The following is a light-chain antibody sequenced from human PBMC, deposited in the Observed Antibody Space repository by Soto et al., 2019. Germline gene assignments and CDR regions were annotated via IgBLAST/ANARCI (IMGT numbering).Light chain of an antibody. V-gene: IGKV1-27*01. J-gene: IGKJ3*01. CDR3: QKYNSAPRGFT. CDR2: AAS. Sequence: DIQMTQSPSSLSASVGDRVTITCRASQGISNYLAWYQQKPEKVPELLIYAASTLQSGVPSRFSGSGSGTDFTLTISSLQPEDVASYYCQKYNSAPRGFTFGPGTKVDIK. CDR1: QGISNY.